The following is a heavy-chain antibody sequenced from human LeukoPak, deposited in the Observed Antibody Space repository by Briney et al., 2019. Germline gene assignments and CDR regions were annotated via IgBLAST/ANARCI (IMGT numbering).Heavy chain of an antibody. Sequence: PSETLSLTCTVSGGSISSGDYYWSWIRQPPGKGLEWIGYIYHSGSTYYNPSLRSRVTISLDRSKNQFSLKLSSVTAADTAVYYCARLLILTGYYADYWGQGTLVTVSS. CDR2: IYHSGST. CDR3: ARLLILTGYYADY. CDR1: GGSISSGDYY. J-gene: IGHJ4*02. D-gene: IGHD3-9*01. V-gene: IGHV4-30-2*01.